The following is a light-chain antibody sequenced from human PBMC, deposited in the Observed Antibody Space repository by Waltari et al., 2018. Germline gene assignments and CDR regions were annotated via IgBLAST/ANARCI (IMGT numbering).Light chain of an antibody. Sequence: EIVLTQSPATLSLSPGERATLSCRASQRISRNLGWYQQKLGQAPRLLIYDASKRATGSPARFSGSGSGTDFTLTISSLEPEDFAVYYCQQSSERPVTFGGGTKVEIK. CDR1: QRISRN. CDR2: DAS. CDR3: QQSSERPVT. V-gene: IGKV3-11*01. J-gene: IGKJ4*01.